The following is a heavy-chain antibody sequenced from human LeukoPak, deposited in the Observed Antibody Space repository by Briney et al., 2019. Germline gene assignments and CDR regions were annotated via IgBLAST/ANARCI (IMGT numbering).Heavy chain of an antibody. J-gene: IGHJ4*02. CDR1: GFTFDDYA. CDR2: ISWDGGST. CDR3: AKSIGGIITEFDY. D-gene: IGHD1-26*01. Sequence: GGSLRLFCAASGFTFDDYAMHWVRQAPGKGLEWVSLISWDGGSTYYADSVKGRFTISRDNSKNSLYLQMNSLRAEDTALYYCAKSIGGIITEFDYWGQGTLVTVSS. V-gene: IGHV3-43D*03.